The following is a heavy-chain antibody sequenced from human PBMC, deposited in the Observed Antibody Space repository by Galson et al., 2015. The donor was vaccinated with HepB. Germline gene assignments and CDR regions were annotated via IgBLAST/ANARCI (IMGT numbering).Heavy chain of an antibody. CDR1: GYTFTSYG. CDR2: ISAYNGNT. V-gene: IGHV1-18*01. J-gene: IGHJ4*02. D-gene: IGHD3-3*01. Sequence: SVKVSCKASGYTFTSYGISWVRQAPGQGLERMGWISAYNGNTNYAQKLQGRVTMTTDTSTSTAYMELRSLRSVDTAVYYCARDYTEDITIFGVGPFDYWGQGTLVTVSS. CDR3: ARDYTEDITIFGVGPFDY.